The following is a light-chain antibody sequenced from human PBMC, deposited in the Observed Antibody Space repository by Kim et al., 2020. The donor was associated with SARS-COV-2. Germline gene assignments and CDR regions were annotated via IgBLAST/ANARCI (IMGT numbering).Light chain of an antibody. V-gene: IGKV1-5*03. Sequence: DIQMTQSPSTLSASVGDRVTITCRASPDISTWVAWYQQKPGKAPKLLIYAASNLQSGVPPRFSGSGSGTEFTLTTSSLQPDDFATYYCQQYKSFPWTFGQGTKVDIK. CDR3: QQYKSFPWT. J-gene: IGKJ1*01. CDR1: PDISTW. CDR2: AAS.